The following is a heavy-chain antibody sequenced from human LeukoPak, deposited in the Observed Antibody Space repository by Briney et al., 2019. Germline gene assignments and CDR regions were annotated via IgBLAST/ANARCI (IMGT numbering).Heavy chain of an antibody. CDR3: AKALARFGYYVN. CDR1: GFTFSNYA. V-gene: IGHV3-23*01. Sequence: PGGSLRLSCAASGFTFSNYAMSWGRQAPGKGLDWVSTNSGSGGSTYYADSVKGRFTISRDNSKNTLYLQMNSLRVEDTAVYFCAKALARFGYYVNWGRGTLVTVSS. D-gene: IGHD4-17*01. J-gene: IGHJ4*02. CDR2: NSGSGGST.